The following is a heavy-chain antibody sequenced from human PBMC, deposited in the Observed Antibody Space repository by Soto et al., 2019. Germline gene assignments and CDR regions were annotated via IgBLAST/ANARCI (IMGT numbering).Heavy chain of an antibody. V-gene: IGHV1-46*04. CDR3: ARDPSINMVRGRAFDY. D-gene: IGHD3-10*01. CDR2: INPSGGTT. J-gene: IGHJ4*02. CDR1: GYTFTSCY. Sequence: ASVKVSCKASGYTFTSCYIHWVRQAPGQGLEWMGIINPSGGTTTYAQKVQGRVIMTRDTSTSTVYMELSSLRSEDTAVYYCARDPSINMVRGRAFDYWGQGTMVTVYS.